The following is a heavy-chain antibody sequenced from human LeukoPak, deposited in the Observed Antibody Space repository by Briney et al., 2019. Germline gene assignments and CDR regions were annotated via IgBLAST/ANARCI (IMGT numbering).Heavy chain of an antibody. Sequence: PSETLSLTCAVYGGSFSGYYWSWIRQPPGKGLEWIGEINHSGSTNYNPSLKRRATRSVDTSKNQFSRSLRSWTVADTPLFSFAVCSGCSVGSCYSAGWFDPWGQGTLVTVSS. CDR2: INHSGST. CDR1: GGSFSGYY. D-gene: IGHD2-15*01. V-gene: IGHV4-34*01. CDR3: AVCSGCSVGSCYSAGWFDP. J-gene: IGHJ5*02.